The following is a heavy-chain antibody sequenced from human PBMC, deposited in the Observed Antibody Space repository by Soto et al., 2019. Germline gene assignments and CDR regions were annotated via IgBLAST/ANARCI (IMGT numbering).Heavy chain of an antibody. J-gene: IGHJ6*03. CDR2: IFSNDEK. V-gene: IGHV2-26*01. D-gene: IGHD3-3*01. Sequence: GSGPTLVNPTETLTLTCTVSGFSLSNARMGVSWIRQPPGKALEWLAHIFSNDEKSYSTSLKSRLTISKDTSKSQVVLTMTNMDPVDTATYYCARFQTYYDFWSGYPRGYYYYMDVWGKGTTVTVSS. CDR3: ARFQTYYDFWSGYPRGYYYYMDV. CDR1: GFSLSNARMG.